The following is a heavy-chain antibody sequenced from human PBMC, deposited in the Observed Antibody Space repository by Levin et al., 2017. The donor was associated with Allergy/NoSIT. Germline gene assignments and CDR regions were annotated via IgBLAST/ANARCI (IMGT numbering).Heavy chain of an antibody. CDR3: ARVGLYSNGWDPAPYYGMDV. Sequence: PVASVKVSCKPSGYTFTSYGIGWVRQAPGQGLEWMGWMNTYSGKTNYVEEFQGRVIMTKDTSTSTAYMELRSLKSNDTGIYYCARVGLYSNGWDPAPYYGMDVWGQGTTVTVSS. CDR1: GYTFTSYG. J-gene: IGHJ6*02. CDR2: MNTYSGKT. D-gene: IGHD6-19*01. V-gene: IGHV1-18*01.